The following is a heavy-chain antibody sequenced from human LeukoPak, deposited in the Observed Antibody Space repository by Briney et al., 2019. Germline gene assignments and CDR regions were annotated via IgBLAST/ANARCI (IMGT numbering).Heavy chain of an antibody. J-gene: IGHJ4*02. V-gene: IGHV4-34*01. CDR3: ARRLGYGSGSYRY. CDR1: GGSISSHY. Sequence: SETLSLTCTVSGGSISSHYWSWIRQPPGKGLEWIGEINHSGSTNYNPSLKSRVTISVDTSKNQFSLKLSSVTAADTAVYYCARRLGYGSGSYRYWGQGTLVTVSS. CDR2: INHSGST. D-gene: IGHD3-10*01.